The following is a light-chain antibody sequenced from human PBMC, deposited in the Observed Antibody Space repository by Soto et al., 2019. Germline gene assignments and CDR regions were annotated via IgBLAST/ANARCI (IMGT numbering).Light chain of an antibody. CDR1: QSVGSSF. Sequence: EIVLTQPPGTLSLSPGERATLSCSASQSVGSSFLAWFQHKPGQAPRLLIYGTSSRATGIPDRFSGSGSGTDFTLTISRLEPEDFAVYYCQQYGNSPITFGQGTRLEIK. CDR2: GTS. CDR3: QQYGNSPIT. V-gene: IGKV3-20*01. J-gene: IGKJ5*01.